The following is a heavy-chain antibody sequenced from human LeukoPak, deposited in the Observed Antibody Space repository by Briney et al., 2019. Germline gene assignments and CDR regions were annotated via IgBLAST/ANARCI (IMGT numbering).Heavy chain of an antibody. D-gene: IGHD2-2*01. CDR1: GDSVSTNSGA. J-gene: IGHJ4*02. CDR2: TYYRSKWSY. CDR3: ARGGIGYCSTSSCYFDP. Sequence: SQTLSLTCAISGDSVSTNSGAWNWIRQSPSRGLEWLGRTYYRSKWSYDYAVSMTSRITINPDTSKNQFSLQLNSVTPEDTAVYYCARGGIGYCSTSSCYFDPWGQGTLVTVSS. V-gene: IGHV6-1*01.